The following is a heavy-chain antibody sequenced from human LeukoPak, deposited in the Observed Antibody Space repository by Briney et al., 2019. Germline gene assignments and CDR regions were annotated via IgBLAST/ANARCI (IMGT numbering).Heavy chain of an antibody. D-gene: IGHD3-22*01. V-gene: IGHV1-18*01. CDR1: GYTFTSYG. CDR2: XSXYNGNT. Sequence: ASVKVSCKASGYTFTSYGISWVRQAPGQGLEWMXXXSXYNGNTXXXXXXXXXVTMTTDTSTSTAYMELRSLRSDDTAVYYCARDLPYYYDSSGYFHSDYWGQGTLVTVSS. J-gene: IGHJ4*02. CDR3: ARDLPYYYDSSGYFHSDY.